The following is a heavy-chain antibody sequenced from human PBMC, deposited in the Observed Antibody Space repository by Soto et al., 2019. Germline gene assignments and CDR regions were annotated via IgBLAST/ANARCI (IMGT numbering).Heavy chain of an antibody. V-gene: IGHV3-30-3*01. D-gene: IGHD6-6*01. CDR3: ARDPEYSSFDY. CDR1: GFTFSSYA. J-gene: IGHJ4*02. CDR2: ISYDGSNK. Sequence: GGSLRLSCAASGFTFSSYAMHWVRQAPGKGLEWVAVISYDGSNKYYADSVKGRFTISRDNSKNTLYLQMNSLRAEDTAVYYCARDPEYSSFDYWGQGTLVTVSS.